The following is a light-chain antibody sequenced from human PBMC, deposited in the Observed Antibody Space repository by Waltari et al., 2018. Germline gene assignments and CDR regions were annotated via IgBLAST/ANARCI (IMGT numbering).Light chain of an antibody. CDR1: SSDIGGYNY. CDR2: DVS. Sequence: QAALTQPPSVSGSPGQSVTISCTGTSSDIGGYNYVSWYQQHPGEAPKLMIYDVSKRPSVVSDRFSGAKSGNTASLTISGLQAEDEADYYCSSYAGSNTFIFGAGTRLTVL. CDR3: SSYAGSNTFI. V-gene: IGLV2-11*01. J-gene: IGLJ1*01.